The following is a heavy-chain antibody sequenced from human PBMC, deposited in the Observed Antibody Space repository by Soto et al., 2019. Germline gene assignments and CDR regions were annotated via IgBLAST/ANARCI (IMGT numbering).Heavy chain of an antibody. CDR2: ISGSGVST. J-gene: IGHJ4*02. V-gene: IGHV3-23*01. Sequence: EVQLLESGGGFVQPGGSLRLSCAASGFTFSSYAMSWVRQAPGKGLEWVSAISGSGVSTYYADSVKGRFTISRDNSKNTLYLQMNSLRAEDTAVYYCARVTIDGLDYWGQGSLVTVSS. CDR1: GFTFSSYA. CDR3: ARVTIDGLDY.